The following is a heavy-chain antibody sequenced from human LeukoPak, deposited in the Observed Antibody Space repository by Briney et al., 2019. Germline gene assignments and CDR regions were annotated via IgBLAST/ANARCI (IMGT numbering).Heavy chain of an antibody. J-gene: IGHJ4*02. CDR2: IYPGDSDT. CDR1: GYCFTSYW. CDR3: ARHGGSGWYRPPFDY. V-gene: IGHV5-51*01. D-gene: IGHD6-19*01. Sequence: GELLKICCTAAGYCFTSYWIGCVRQLGGEGLGWLGIIYPGDSDTRYSPSFQGQVTISADKSISTAYLQWGSLKASDTAMYYCARHGGSGWYRPPFDYWGQGTLVTVSS.